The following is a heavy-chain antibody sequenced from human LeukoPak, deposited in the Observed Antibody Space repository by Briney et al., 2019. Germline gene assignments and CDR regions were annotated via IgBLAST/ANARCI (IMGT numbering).Heavy chain of an antibody. CDR1: GFTFSSYG. V-gene: IGHV3-30*02. CDR2: IRYDGSNK. Sequence: GGSLRLSCAASGFTFSSYGMHWVRQAPGKGLEWVAFIRYDGSNKYYADSVEGRFTVSRDNSKNTLYLQMNSLRAEDTAVYFCAKGGYCSTTTCTFFDYWGQGSLVTVSS. J-gene: IGHJ4*02. D-gene: IGHD2-2*01. CDR3: AKGGYCSTTTCTFFDY.